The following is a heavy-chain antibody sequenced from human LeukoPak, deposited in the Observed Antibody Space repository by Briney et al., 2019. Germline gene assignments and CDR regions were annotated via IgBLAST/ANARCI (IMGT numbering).Heavy chain of an antibody. D-gene: IGHD1-26*01. CDR2: INSDGSST. V-gene: IGHV3-74*01. J-gene: IGHJ6*03. CDR3: AKGVGATATYYYYYMDV. Sequence: PGGSLRLSCAASGFTFSSYWMHWVRHAPGKGLVWVSRINSDGSSTNYADSVKGRFTISRDKVKNTLYLQMNSLRAEDTAVYYCAKGVGATATYYYYYMDVWGKGTTVTVSS. CDR1: GFTFSSYW.